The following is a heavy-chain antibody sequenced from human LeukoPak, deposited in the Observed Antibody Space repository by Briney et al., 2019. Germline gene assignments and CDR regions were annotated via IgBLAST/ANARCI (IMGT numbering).Heavy chain of an antibody. V-gene: IGHV3-9*01. CDR1: GFTFDDYA. J-gene: IGHJ4*02. CDR2: ISWNSGSI. CDR3: AKGAKAVAGHFDY. Sequence: GRSLRLSCAASGFTFDDYAMHWVRQAPGKGLEWVSGISWNSGSIGYADSVKGRFTISRDNAKNSLYLQMNSLRAEDTALYYCAKGAKAVAGHFDYWGQGTLVTVSS. D-gene: IGHD6-19*01.